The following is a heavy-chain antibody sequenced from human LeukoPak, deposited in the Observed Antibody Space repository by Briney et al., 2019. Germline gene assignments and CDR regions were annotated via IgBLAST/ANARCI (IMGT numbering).Heavy chain of an antibody. CDR3: ARALEWGLLGGYYFDY. CDR2: IYYSGST. J-gene: IGHJ4*02. CDR1: GASISSSTYY. D-gene: IGHD1-26*01. V-gene: IGHV4-39*07. Sequence: SETLSLTCTVSGASISSSTYYWGWIRQPPGKGLEWIGSIYYSGSTYYNPSLKSRVTISVDTSKNQFSLKLSSVTAADTAVYYCARALEWGLLGGYYFDYWGQGTLVTVSS.